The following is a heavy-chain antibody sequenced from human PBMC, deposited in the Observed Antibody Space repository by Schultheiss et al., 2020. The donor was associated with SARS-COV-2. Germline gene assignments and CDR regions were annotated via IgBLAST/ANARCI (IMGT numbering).Heavy chain of an antibody. J-gene: IGHJ3*02. V-gene: IGHV4-39*07. Sequence: SETLSLTCTVSGGSISSSSYYWGWIRQPPGKGLEWIGEINHSGSTNYNPSLKSRVTISVDTSKNQFSLKLSSVTAADTAVYYCARVCSGSYSDIWGQGTMVTVSS. CDR1: GGSISSSSYY. CDR3: ARVCSGSYSDI. CDR2: INHSGST. D-gene: IGHD1-26*01.